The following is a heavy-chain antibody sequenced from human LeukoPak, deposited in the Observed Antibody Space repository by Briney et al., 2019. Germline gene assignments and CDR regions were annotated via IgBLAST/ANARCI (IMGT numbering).Heavy chain of an antibody. V-gene: IGHV3-53*01. CDR3: ARDRGITMVRGVIIHDAFDI. CDR2: IYSGGST. Sequence: GGSLRLSCAASGFTVGSSYMGWVRQAPGKGLEWVSVIYSGGSTYYADSVKGRFTISRDNSKNTLYLQMNSLRAEDTAVYYCARDRGITMVRGVIIHDAFDIWGQGTMVTVSS. CDR1: GFTVGSSY. D-gene: IGHD3-10*01. J-gene: IGHJ3*02.